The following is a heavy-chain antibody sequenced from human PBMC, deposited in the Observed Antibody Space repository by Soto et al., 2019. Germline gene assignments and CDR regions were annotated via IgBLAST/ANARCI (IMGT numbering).Heavy chain of an antibody. Sequence: GASVKVSCKASGYTFTGYYMHWVRQAPGQGLEWMGWINPNSGGTNYAQKFQGRVTMTRDTSISTAYMELSRLRSDDTAVYYFARSSHWNPPRNYWGQGTLVTVSS. CDR3: ARSSHWNPPRNY. J-gene: IGHJ4*02. CDR1: GYTFTGYY. V-gene: IGHV1-2*02. D-gene: IGHD1-1*01. CDR2: INPNSGGT.